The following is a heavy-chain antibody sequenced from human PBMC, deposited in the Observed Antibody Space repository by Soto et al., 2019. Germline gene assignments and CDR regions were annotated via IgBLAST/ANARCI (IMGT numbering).Heavy chain of an antibody. CDR2: IYYSGST. J-gene: IGHJ5*02. D-gene: IGHD2-15*01. CDR3: ARHDGICSGGSCYSEWFDP. Sequence: TSETLSLTCTVPGGSISSSSYYWGWIRQPPGKGLEWIGSIYYSGSTYYNPSLKSRVTISVDTSKNQFSLKLSSVTAADTAVYYCARHDGICSGGSCYSEWFDPWGQGTLVTVSS. V-gene: IGHV4-39*01. CDR1: GGSISSSSYY.